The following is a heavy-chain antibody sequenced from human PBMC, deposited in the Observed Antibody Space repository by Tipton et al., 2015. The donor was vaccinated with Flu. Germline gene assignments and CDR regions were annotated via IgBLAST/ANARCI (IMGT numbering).Heavy chain of an antibody. J-gene: IGHJ4*02. CDR2: ISYSGST. Sequence: TLSLTCSVSGGSISSYYWSWIRQSPGKGLEWIGYISYSGSTNYNPSLKSRVTISVDTSKNQFSLELGSVTAADTAVYYCARLSSNWYHQLDNWGQGTLVTVSS. D-gene: IGHD6-13*01. V-gene: IGHV4-59*01. CDR3: ARLSSNWYHQLDN. CDR1: GGSISSYY.